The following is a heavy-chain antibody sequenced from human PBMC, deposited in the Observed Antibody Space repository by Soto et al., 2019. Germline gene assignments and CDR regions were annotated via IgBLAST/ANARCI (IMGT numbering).Heavy chain of an antibody. D-gene: IGHD6-6*01. V-gene: IGHV1-2*04. CDR2: INPNSGGT. Sequence: ASVKVSCKASGYTFTGYYMHWVRQAPGQGLEWMGWINPNSGGTNYAQKFQGWVTMTRDTSISTAYMELSRLRSDDTAVYYCARGNLNKQLVQTYYMDVWGKGTTVTVSS. CDR3: ARGNLNKQLVQTYYMDV. J-gene: IGHJ6*03. CDR1: GYTFTGYY.